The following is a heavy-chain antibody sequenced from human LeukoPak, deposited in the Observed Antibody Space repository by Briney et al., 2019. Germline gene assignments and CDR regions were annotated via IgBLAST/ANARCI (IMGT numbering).Heavy chain of an antibody. J-gene: IGHJ4*02. CDR1: GFTFSSYE. D-gene: IGHD6-19*01. V-gene: IGHV3-48*03. CDR3: ARAQAEGQWLVPDY. Sequence: PGGSLRLSCSGSGFTFSSYEMNWVRLAPGKGLEWVSYISSSGSTIYYADSVKGRFTISRDNAKNSLYLQMNSLRAEDTAVYYCARAQAEGQWLVPDYWGQGTLVTVSS. CDR2: ISSSGSTI.